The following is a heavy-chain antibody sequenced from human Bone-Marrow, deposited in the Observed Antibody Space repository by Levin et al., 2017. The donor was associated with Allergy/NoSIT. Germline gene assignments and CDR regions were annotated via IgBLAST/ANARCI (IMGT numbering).Heavy chain of an antibody. D-gene: IGHD3-10*01. V-gene: IGHV3-48*03. J-gene: IGHJ4*02. CDR2: ISSRNTII. CDR1: GFSFSSYE. CDR3: AREGLFMVRVFDY. Sequence: GGSLRLSCAASGFSFSSYEMNWVRQAPGKGLEWVSYISSRNTIIYYADSVKGRFTISRDNAENSLYLQMNSLRAEDTAIYYCAREGLFMVRVFDYWGRGTLVTVSS.